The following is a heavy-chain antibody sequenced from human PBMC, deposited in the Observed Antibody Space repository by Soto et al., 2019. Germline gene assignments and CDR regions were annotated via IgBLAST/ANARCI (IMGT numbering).Heavy chain of an antibody. CDR2: ISAYNGNT. D-gene: IGHD1-26*01. V-gene: IGHV1-18*01. J-gene: IGHJ6*02. CDR1: GYTFTSYG. CDR3: ARVVGATANYYYGMDV. Sequence: QVQLVQSGAEVKKPGASVKVSCKASGYTFTSYGISWVRQAPGQGLEWMGWISAYNGNTNYAQKLQGRVTMTTDTSTSTAYRELRSLRSDDTAVYYCARVVGATANYYYGMDVWGQGTTVTVSS.